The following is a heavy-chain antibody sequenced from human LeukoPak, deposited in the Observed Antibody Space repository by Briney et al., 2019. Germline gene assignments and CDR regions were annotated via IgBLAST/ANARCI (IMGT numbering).Heavy chain of an antibody. D-gene: IGHD6-13*01. CDR1: GDSISSSSYY. Sequence: SETLSLICTVSGDSISSSSYYWGWIRQPPGKGLEWIGNIYYSGSTYYNPSLKSRVTISVDTSKNQFSLKLSSVTAADTAVYYCARTTEAHSWRTRYYDYYMDVWGKGTTVTVSS. CDR2: IYYSGST. V-gene: IGHV4-39*07. CDR3: ARTTEAHSWRTRYYDYYMDV. J-gene: IGHJ6*03.